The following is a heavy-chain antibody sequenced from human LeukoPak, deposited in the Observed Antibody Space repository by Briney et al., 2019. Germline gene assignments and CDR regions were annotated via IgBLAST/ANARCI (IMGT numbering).Heavy chain of an antibody. Sequence: KPSETLSLTCTVSGGSISSSSYYWGWIRHPPGKGLEWIGSIYYSGSTYNNPSLKSRVTMSVDTSKNQFFLKLSSVTAADTAIYYCASGSSGFDYGRYFFYYMDVWGKGTTVTVFS. CDR2: IYYSGST. D-gene: IGHD5-12*01. J-gene: IGHJ6*03. V-gene: IGHV4-39*01. CDR1: GGSISSSSYY. CDR3: ASGSSGFDYGRYFFYYMDV.